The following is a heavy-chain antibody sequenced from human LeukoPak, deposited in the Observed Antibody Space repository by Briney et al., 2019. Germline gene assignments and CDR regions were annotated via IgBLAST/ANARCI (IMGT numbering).Heavy chain of an antibody. CDR2: ISSIGSTI. Sequence: GGSLRLSCAASVFTFSSYEMNWVRQAPGKGVEWVSYISSIGSTIYYADSVKGRFTISRDNAKNSLYLQMNSLRAEDTAVYYCAELGITMIGGVWGKGTTVTISS. J-gene: IGHJ6*04. V-gene: IGHV3-48*03. CDR1: VFTFSSYE. D-gene: IGHD3-10*02. CDR3: AELGITMIGGV.